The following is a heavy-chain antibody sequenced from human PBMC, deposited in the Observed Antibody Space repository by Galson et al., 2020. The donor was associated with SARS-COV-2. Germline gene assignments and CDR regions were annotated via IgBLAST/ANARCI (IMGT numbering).Heavy chain of an antibody. J-gene: IGHJ4*02. D-gene: IGHD6-13*01. Sequence: GSLRLSCAASGFTFSSYGMHWVRQAPGKGLEWVAVIWYDGSNKYYADSVKGRFTISRDNSKNTLYLQMNSLRAEDTAVYYCARPQPNSSSWYSDYFDYWGQGTLVTVSS. CDR2: IWYDGSNK. CDR1: GFTFSSYG. V-gene: IGHV3-33*01. CDR3: ARPQPNSSSWYSDYFDY.